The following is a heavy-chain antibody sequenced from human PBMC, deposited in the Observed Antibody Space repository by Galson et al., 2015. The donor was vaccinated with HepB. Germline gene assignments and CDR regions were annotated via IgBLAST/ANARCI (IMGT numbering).Heavy chain of an antibody. J-gene: IGHJ4*02. CDR3: TTTPLGLEAAAGTNYFDY. Sequence: SLRLSCAASGFTFDDYAMHWVRQAPGKGLEWVSGISWNSGSIGYADSVKGRFTISRDDSKNTLYLQMNSLKTEDTAVYYCTTTPLGLEAAAGTNYFDYWGQGTLVTVSS. CDR2: ISWNSGSI. CDR1: GFTFDDYA. V-gene: IGHV3-9*01. D-gene: IGHD6-13*01.